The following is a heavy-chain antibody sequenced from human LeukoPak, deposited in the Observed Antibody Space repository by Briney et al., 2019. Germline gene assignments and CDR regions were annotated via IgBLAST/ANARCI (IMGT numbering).Heavy chain of an antibody. CDR1: GFTFSNYW. CDR3: ARLYSSSVNF. CDR2: IKQDGSEK. J-gene: IGHJ4*02. D-gene: IGHD6-13*01. V-gene: IGHV3-7*01. Sequence: GGSLRLSCAASGFTFSNYWMSWVRQAPGKGLEWVASIKQDGSEKHYVDSVKGRFTISGDNAKNPLYLQMNSPRADDTAVYYCARLYSSSVNFWGQGTMVTVSS.